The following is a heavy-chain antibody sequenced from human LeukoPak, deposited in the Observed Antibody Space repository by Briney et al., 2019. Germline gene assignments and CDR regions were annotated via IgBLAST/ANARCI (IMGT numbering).Heavy chain of an antibody. CDR3: ARDNYDSSGYYFD. Sequence: GGSLRLSCAASGFTFSSYEMNWVRQAPGKGLEWVSYISSSGSTIYYADSVKSRFTISRDNAKNSLYLQMNSLRAEDTAVYHCARDNYDSSGYYFDWGQGTLVTVSS. CDR2: ISSSGSTI. CDR1: GFTFSSYE. V-gene: IGHV3-48*03. D-gene: IGHD3-22*01. J-gene: IGHJ4*02.